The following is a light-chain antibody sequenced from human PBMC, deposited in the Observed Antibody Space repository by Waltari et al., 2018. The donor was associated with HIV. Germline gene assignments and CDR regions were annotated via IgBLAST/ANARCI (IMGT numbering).Light chain of an antibody. CDR3: CSYADDYTWV. CDR2: DVN. Sequence: QSALTQPRSVSGSPGQSVTISCTGTSRDVGAYTYVSWYQQHPAKAPKLMIFDVNKRPSGVPDRFSGSKSGNTASLTISGLQAEDEADYYCCSYADDYTWVFGGGTKLTVL. J-gene: IGLJ3*02. V-gene: IGLV2-11*01. CDR1: SRDVGAYTY.